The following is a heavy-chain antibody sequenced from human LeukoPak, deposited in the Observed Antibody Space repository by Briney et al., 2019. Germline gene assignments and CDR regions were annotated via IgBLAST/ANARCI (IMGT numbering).Heavy chain of an antibody. J-gene: IGHJ6*02. Sequence: GASVKVSCKASGGTFSSYAISWVRQAPGQGLEWMGRIIPILGIANYAQKFQGRVTITADKSTSTAYMELSSLRSEDTAVYYCARVRGDYGDYSYYYYYGMDVWGQGTTVTVSS. CDR3: ARVRGDYGDYSYYYYYGMDV. CDR2: IIPILGIA. D-gene: IGHD4-17*01. CDR1: GGTFSSYA. V-gene: IGHV1-69*04.